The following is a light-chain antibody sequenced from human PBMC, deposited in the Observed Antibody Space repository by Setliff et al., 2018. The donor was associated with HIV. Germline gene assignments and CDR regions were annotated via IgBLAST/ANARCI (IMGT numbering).Light chain of an antibody. CDR2: EVS. Sequence: QSVLTQPASVSGSPGQSITISCTGTSSDVGRYNYVSWYQQHPGKAPKLLIYEVSNRPSGVSNRFSGSKSGNTASLTISGLQADDEADYYCSSFTSSTPFVFGTGTKVTVL. J-gene: IGLJ1*01. V-gene: IGLV2-14*01. CDR1: SSDVGRYNY. CDR3: SSFTSSTPFV.